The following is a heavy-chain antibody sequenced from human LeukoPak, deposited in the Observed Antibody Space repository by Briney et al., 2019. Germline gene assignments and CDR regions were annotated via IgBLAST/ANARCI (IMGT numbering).Heavy chain of an antibody. CDR3: ARGRRELKYGPDY. CDR1: GFTFSGFW. J-gene: IGHJ4*02. D-gene: IGHD2/OR15-2a*01. CDR2: INSDGSEG. V-gene: IGHV3-7*03. Sequence: GGSLRLSCAVSGFTFSGFWMSWSRQAPGKGLEWVASINSDGSEGYYADVVKGRFTISRDNAKNSLYLQINSLRAEDTAVYYCARGRRELKYGPDYWGQGTVVTVSS.